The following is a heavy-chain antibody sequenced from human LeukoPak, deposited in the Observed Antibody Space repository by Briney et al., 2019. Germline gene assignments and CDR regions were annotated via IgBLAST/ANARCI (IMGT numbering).Heavy chain of an antibody. D-gene: IGHD1-14*01. CDR1: GFTFGGYG. J-gene: IGHJ4*02. Sequence: GGSLRLSCAGSGFTFGGYGMHWFRQPPGKGLEWVAVIAYDGSRAFYAVSVKGQFTISRDNSKNTMSVQMDDLRAEDTAVYYCTRYNNDHFDYRGQGTLVTVSS. V-gene: IGHV3-33*01. CDR2: IAYDGSRA. CDR3: TRYNNDHFDY.